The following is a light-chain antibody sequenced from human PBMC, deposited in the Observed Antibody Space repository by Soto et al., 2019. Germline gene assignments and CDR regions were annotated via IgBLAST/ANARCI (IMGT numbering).Light chain of an antibody. CDR1: QSISTW. V-gene: IGKV1-5*01. J-gene: IGKJ5*01. CDR2: DSS. CDR3: QQYDSCSIT. Sequence: DIQMTQSTSTLSASVGDRVTVTCRASQSISTWLAWYQLKPGRAPKLLLYDSSSLESGVPSRFSGSGSGTEFSLTISSLQPDDLATYYCQQYDSCSITFGQGTRLEIK.